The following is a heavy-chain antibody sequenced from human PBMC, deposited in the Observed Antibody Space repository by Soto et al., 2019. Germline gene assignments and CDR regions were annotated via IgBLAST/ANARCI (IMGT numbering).Heavy chain of an antibody. D-gene: IGHD5-18*01. V-gene: IGHV1-3*01. J-gene: IGHJ4*02. CDR2: INAGNGNT. CDR1: GYTFISYA. Sequence: ASVKVSCKASGYTFISYAMHWVRQAPGQRLEWMGWINAGNGNTKYSQKFQGRVTITRDTSASTAYMELSSLRSEDTAVYYCARSPGYSYGDYWGQGTLVTVSS. CDR3: ARSPGYSYGDY.